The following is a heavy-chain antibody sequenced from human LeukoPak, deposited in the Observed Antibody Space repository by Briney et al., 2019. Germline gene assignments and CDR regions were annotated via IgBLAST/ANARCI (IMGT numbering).Heavy chain of an antibody. J-gene: IGHJ4*02. Sequence: KTSETLSLTCTVSCDSISSYYWTWIRQPPGKGLELIGFVHYGGSTNYNPSLRSRVTMSVHTSKNQFSLRLSSVTAADTAVYYCARRYCSGSSCYSGFDYWGQGTLVTVSS. D-gene: IGHD2-15*01. V-gene: IGHV4-59*01. CDR1: CDSISSYY. CDR2: VHYGGST. CDR3: ARRYCSGSSCYSGFDY.